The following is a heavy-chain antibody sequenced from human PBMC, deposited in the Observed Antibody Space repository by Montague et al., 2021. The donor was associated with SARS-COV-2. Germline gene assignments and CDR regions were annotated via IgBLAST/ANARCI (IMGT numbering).Heavy chain of an antibody. J-gene: IGHJ3*01. CDR1: GFTFSSYG. CDR3: ATGFGSDV. CDR2: ISFDGSEK. Sequence: SLRLSCAASGFTFSSYGIHWVRQAPGKGLEWVAVISFDGSEKYYVDSVKGRFTISGDNANNSLFLQMDNLRADDTAVYYCATGFGSDVWGQGTMVTVSS. V-gene: IGHV3-33*05. D-gene: IGHD1-1*01.